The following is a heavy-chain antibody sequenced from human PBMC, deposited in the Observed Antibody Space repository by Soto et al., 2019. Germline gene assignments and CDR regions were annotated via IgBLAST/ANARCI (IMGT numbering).Heavy chain of an antibody. V-gene: IGHV3-9*01. J-gene: IGHJ6*02. CDR2: ISWNSAST. Sequence: EVQLVESGGGLVEPGKSLRLSCVVSGFTYEDFAMHWVRQAPGKGLEWVSGISWNSASTGYADSVTGRFTISRDNDKNSRYLQMRTLTGVYTAMYYCVKDFRRYTNGLDVCCPVNSVTVSS. CDR1: GFTYEDFA. CDR3: VKDFRRYTNGLDV. D-gene: IGHD5-18*01.